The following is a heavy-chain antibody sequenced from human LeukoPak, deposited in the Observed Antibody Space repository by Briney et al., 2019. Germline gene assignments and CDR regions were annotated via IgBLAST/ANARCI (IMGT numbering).Heavy chain of an antibody. CDR2: ISSSSSYI. D-gene: IGHD4-23*01. Sequence: GGSLRFSCAASGFTFSSYSMNWVRQAPGKGLEWVSSISSSSSYIYYADSVKGRFTISRDNAKNSLYLRMNSLRAEDTAVYYCARDVVTVGYYYYYGMDVWGQGTTVTVSS. CDR1: GFTFSSYS. V-gene: IGHV3-21*01. CDR3: ARDVVTVGYYYYYGMDV. J-gene: IGHJ6*02.